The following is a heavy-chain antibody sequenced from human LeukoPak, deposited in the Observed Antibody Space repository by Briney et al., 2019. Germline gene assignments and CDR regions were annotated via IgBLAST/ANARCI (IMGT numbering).Heavy chain of an antibody. V-gene: IGHV3-74*01. CDR3: ARVLFYGSGNYYFDY. D-gene: IGHD3-10*01. J-gene: IGHJ4*02. CDR1: GFTFSGYW. CDR2: INSDGSRT. Sequence: GGSLRLSCAASGFTFSGYWMHWVRQAPGKGLVWVSRINSDGSRTTYADSVKGRCTISRENAKNTVFLQMNSLRAEDTAVYYCARVLFYGSGNYYFDYWGQGTLVTVSS.